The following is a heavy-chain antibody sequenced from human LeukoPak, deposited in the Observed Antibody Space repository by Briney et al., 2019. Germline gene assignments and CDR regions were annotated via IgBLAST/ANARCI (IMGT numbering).Heavy chain of an antibody. Sequence: ASVKVSCKASGYTFTRYGISWVRQAPGQGLEWMGWISAYNGNTNYAQKLQGRVTMTTDTSTSTAYMELRSLRSDDTAVYYCARASIAARPTYSGMDVWGQGTTVTVSS. CDR1: GYTFTRYG. V-gene: IGHV1-18*01. J-gene: IGHJ6*02. CDR2: ISAYNGNT. CDR3: ARASIAARPTYSGMDV. D-gene: IGHD6-6*01.